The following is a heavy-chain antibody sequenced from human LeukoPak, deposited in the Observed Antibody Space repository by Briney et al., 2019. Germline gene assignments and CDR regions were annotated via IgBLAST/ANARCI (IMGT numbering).Heavy chain of an antibody. D-gene: IGHD6-19*01. CDR3: AKDRDSSGWYIDY. CDR1: GFTFDDYA. J-gene: IGHJ4*02. Sequence: GGSLRLSCAASGFTFDDYAMHWVRPAPGQGLEWVSLISGDGGSTYYADSVKGRFTISRDNSKNSLYLQMNSLRTEDTALYYCAKDRDSSGWYIDYWGQGTLVTVSS. CDR2: ISGDGGST. V-gene: IGHV3-43*02.